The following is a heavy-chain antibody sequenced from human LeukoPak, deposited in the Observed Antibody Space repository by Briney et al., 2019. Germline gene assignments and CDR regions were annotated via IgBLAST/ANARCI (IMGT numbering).Heavy chain of an antibody. V-gene: IGHV4-39*01. CDR1: GGSISSSSYY. CDR2: TYYSGST. Sequence: SETLSLTCTVSGGSISSSSYYWGWIRQPPGKGLEWIGSTYYSGSTYYNPSLKSRVTISVDTSKNQFSLNLSSVTVADTAVYYCARLYYDSSGYYQICYFDYWGQGTLVTVSS. CDR3: ARLYYDSSGYYQICYFDY. D-gene: IGHD3-22*01. J-gene: IGHJ4*02.